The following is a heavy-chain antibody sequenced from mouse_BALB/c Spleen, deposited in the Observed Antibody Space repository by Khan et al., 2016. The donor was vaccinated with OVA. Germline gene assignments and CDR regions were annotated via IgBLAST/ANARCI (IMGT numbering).Heavy chain of an antibody. CDR3: AGDYVYEAWFAY. V-gene: IGHV14-3*02. Sequence: VQLKESGAELVKPGASVKLSCTGSGFNIKDTYMHWVKQRPEQGLEWIGMIDPVNGNTKYDPKFQGEATITADTSSNTAYLQLSSLTSEDTAVDYCAGDYVYEAWFAYWGQGTLVTVSA. CDR2: IDPVNGNT. CDR1: GFNIKDTY. J-gene: IGHJ3*01. D-gene: IGHD2-2*01.